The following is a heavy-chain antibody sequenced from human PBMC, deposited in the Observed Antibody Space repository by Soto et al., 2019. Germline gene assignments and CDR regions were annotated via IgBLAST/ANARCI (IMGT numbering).Heavy chain of an antibody. CDR1: GFTFSSYA. Sequence: GGSLRLSCAASGFTFSSYAMSWVRQAPGKGLEWVSAITGSTGNTYYADSVKGRFTIYRDNFKNTLYLQMNSLRAEDTAVFYCAKGTRASCSGASCYPFDYWGQGTQVTVSS. CDR3: AKGTRASCSGASCYPFDY. J-gene: IGHJ4*02. D-gene: IGHD2-15*01. V-gene: IGHV3-23*01. CDR2: ITGSTGNT.